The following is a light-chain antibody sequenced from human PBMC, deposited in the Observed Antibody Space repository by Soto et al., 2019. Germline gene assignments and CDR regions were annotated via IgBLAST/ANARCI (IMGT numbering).Light chain of an antibody. CDR2: TNN. J-gene: IGLJ2*01. CDR3: AALDDSLNGVV. V-gene: IGLV1-44*01. Sequence: QSVLTQPPSASGTPGQRVTISCSGSITNIGGNTVNWYQQLPGTAPKLLMYTNNQRPSGVPDRFSGSKSGTSASLAISGLQSEDEAYYYCAALDDSLNGVVFGGGTKLTVL. CDR1: ITNIGGNT.